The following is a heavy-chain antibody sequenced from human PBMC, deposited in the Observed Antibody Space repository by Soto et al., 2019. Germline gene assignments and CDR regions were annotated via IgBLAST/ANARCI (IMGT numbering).Heavy chain of an antibody. J-gene: IGHJ5*02. V-gene: IGHV1-18*04. CDR3: ARDLKYYYGAGSSYKVRYMWFAH. D-gene: IGHD3-10*01. Sequence: ASVKVSCKASGYTFTSYGISWVRQAPGQGLEWMGWISAYNGNTNYAQKLQGRVTMATDTSTSTAYMELRRLRSDDTAVYYCARDLKYYYGAGSSYKVRYMWFAHWSQGTLVTAS. CDR2: ISAYNGNT. CDR1: GYTFTSYG.